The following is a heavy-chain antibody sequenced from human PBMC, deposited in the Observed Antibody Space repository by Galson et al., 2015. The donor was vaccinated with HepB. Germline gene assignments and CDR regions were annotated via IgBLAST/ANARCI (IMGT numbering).Heavy chain of an antibody. V-gene: IGHV3-33*01. CDR3: ARSMITFAGVISN. CDR1: GFIFRNYG. Sequence: PLRLSCAAPGFIFRNYGMHWARQPPGNGLEWVAVTWCDGTNKYYADSVRGRFTIPRDNSNSTLYLQMNNLRAEDTAVYYCARSMITFAGVISNWGQGILVTVSS. D-gene: IGHD3-16*01. J-gene: IGHJ4*02. CDR2: TWCDGTNK.